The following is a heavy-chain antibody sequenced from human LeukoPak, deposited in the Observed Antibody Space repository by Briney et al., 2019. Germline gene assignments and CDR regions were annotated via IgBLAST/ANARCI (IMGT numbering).Heavy chain of an antibody. Sequence: SVKVSCKASGGTFSSYAISWVRQAPGQGLEWMGGTIPIFGTANYAQKFQGRVTITTDESTSTAYMELSSLRSEDTAVYYCARSRASGAGAFDIWGQGTMVTVSS. V-gene: IGHV1-69*05. CDR2: TIPIFGTA. D-gene: IGHD3-3*01. CDR3: ARSRASGAGAFDI. CDR1: GGTFSSYA. J-gene: IGHJ3*02.